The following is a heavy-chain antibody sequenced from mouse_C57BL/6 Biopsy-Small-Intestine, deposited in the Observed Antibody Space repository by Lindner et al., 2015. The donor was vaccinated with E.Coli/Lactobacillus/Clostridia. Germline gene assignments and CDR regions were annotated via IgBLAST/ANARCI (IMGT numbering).Heavy chain of an antibody. J-gene: IGHJ4*01. Sequence: VQLQESGGGLVKPGGSRKFSCAASGFTFSDSGMHWVRQAPEKGLEWVAYISSDSSLIYYADTVRGRFTISRDNAKNTLFMQMTSLRSEDTAMYYCARRGTDFFAMDYWGQGTSVTVSS. V-gene: IGHV5-17*01. CDR3: ARRGTDFFAMDY. CDR2: ISSDSSLI. CDR1: GFTFSDSG. D-gene: IGHD4-1*01.